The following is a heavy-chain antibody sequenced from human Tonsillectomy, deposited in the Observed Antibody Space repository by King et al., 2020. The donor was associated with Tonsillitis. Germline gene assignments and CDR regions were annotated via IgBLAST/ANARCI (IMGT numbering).Heavy chain of an antibody. CDR3: ARXXXSXXXKAXXX. CDR2: ISYDGSNK. Sequence: VQLVESXGXXVQXGRXLXLSCXASXXXFXSXAMHWVRQAPGKGLEWVAVISYDGSNKYYADSVKGRFTISRDNSKNTLYLQMNSLRAEXTAVYYCARXXXSXXXKAXXXWGXXTMVTV. CDR1: XXXFXSXA. D-gene: IGHD3-10*01. V-gene: IGHV3-30*04. J-gene: IGHJ3*01.